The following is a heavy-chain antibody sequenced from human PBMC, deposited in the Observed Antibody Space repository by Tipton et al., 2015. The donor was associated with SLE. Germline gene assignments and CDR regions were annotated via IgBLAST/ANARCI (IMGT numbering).Heavy chain of an antibody. CDR1: GGSISSGSYY. V-gene: IGHV4-61*02. Sequence: TLSLTCTVSGGSISSGSYYWSWIRQPAGKGLEWIGRIYTSGSTNYNPSLKSRVTISRDMTKNQFSLRWSSVTAADTAVYYWAALWVAAATLDIWGQGTKVIVSS. CDR2: IYTSGST. CDR3: AALWVAAATLDI. J-gene: IGHJ3*02. D-gene: IGHD2-15*01.